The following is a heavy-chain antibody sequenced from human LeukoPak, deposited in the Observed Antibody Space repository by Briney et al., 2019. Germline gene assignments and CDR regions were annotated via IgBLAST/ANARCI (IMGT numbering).Heavy chain of an antibody. V-gene: IGHV1-18*01. CDR2: ISAYNGNT. CDR1: GYTFTSYG. D-gene: IGHD2-21*02. Sequence: ASVKVSCKASGYTFTSYGISWVRQAPGQGLEWMGWISAYNGNTNYAQKLQGRVTMTTDTSTSTAYMELRSLRSDDTAAYYCARVRLRVTRFDAFDIWGQGTMVTVSS. J-gene: IGHJ3*02. CDR3: ARVRLRVTRFDAFDI.